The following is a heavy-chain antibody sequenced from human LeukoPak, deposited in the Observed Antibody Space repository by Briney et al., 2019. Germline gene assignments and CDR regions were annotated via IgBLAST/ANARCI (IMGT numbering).Heavy chain of an antibody. D-gene: IGHD3-10*01. CDR2: ISSSGSTI. J-gene: IGHJ4*02. CDR3: ARDTYYYGSGSYSKAMGDY. V-gene: IGHV3-48*03. CDR1: GFTFSSYE. Sequence: GGSLRLSCAASGFTFSSYEMNWVRQAPGKGLEWVSYISSSGSTIYYADSVKGRFTISRDNAKTSLYLQMNSLRAEDTAVYYCARDTYYYGSGSYSKAMGDYWGQGTLVTVSS.